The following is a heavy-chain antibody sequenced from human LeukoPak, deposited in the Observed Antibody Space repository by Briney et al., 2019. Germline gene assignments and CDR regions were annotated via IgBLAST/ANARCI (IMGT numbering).Heavy chain of an antibody. CDR1: GGSISSSSYY. J-gene: IGHJ3*02. V-gene: IGHV4-39*01. Sequence: SETLSLTCTVSGGSISSSSYYWGWIRQPPGKGLEWIGSIYYSGSTYYNPSLKSRVTISVDTSKNQFSLKLSSVTAADTAVYYCASSLRFLEWLGYAFDIWGQGTMVTVSS. D-gene: IGHD3-3*01. CDR2: IYYSGST. CDR3: ASSLRFLEWLGYAFDI.